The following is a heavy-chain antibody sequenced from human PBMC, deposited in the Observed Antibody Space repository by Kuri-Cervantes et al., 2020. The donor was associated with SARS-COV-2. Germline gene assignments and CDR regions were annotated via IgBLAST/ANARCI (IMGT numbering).Heavy chain of an antibody. CDR3: ARKGYQLLNDY. D-gene: IGHD2-2*01. CDR1: GGSFSGYC. V-gene: IGHV4-34*01. J-gene: IGHJ4*02. CDR2: INHSGST. Sequence: SETLSLTCAVYGGSFSGYCWSWIRQPPGKGLEWIGEINHSGSTNYNPSLKSRVTISVDTSKNQFSLKLSSVTAADTAVYYCARKGYQLLNDYWGQGTLVTVSS.